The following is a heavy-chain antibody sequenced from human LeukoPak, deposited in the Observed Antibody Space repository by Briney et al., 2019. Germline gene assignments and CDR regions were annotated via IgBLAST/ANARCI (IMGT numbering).Heavy chain of an antibody. CDR2: ISNSDSGGATT. Sequence: PGGSLRLSCTASGFTFSLYYMSWIRQAPGKGLEWIAFISNSDSGGATTLYTESVKGRFTISRDNAGKSFYLEMNSLRPEDTAVYFCARDGNLESAFDLWGQGTMVTVS. V-gene: IGHV3-11*01. CDR3: ARDGNLESAFDL. D-gene: IGHD4-23*01. J-gene: IGHJ3*01. CDR1: GFTFSLYY.